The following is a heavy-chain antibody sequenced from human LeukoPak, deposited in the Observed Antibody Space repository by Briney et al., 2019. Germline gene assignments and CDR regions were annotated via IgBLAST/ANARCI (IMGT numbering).Heavy chain of an antibody. CDR3: AHRGYYDSSGYLRLYDAFDI. Sequence: ESGPTLVKPTQTLTLTCTFSGFSLSTSGVGVGWIRQPPGKALEWLALIYWDDDKRYSPSLKSRLTITKDTSKNQVVLTMTNMDPVDTATYYCAHRGYYDSSGYLRLYDAFDIWGQGTMVTVSS. J-gene: IGHJ3*02. D-gene: IGHD3-22*01. CDR2: IYWDDDK. V-gene: IGHV2-5*02. CDR1: GFSLSTSGVG.